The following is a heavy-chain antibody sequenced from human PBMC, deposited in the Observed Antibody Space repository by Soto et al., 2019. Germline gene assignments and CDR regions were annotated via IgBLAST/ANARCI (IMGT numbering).Heavy chain of an antibody. V-gene: IGHV4-31*03. CDR3: AREESINGMEV. J-gene: IGHJ6*04. D-gene: IGHD3-10*01. CDR1: GGSISSVGDY. CDR2: IYYSVST. Sequence: QVHLQESGPGLVKPSQTLALTCTVSGGSISSVGDYWSWIRQHPGKGLEWIGYIYYSVSTYYNPSHKSRVTISVDTAKNQFSLKLSSVTAADPAVYCCAREESINGMEVWGKVTTVTASS.